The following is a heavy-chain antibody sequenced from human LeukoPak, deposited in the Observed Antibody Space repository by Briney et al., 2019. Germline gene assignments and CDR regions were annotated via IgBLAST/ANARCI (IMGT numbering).Heavy chain of an antibody. CDR3: ARDRAKPGIAVAGPIEGLDY. D-gene: IGHD6-19*01. CDR2: ISSSSSYI. Sequence: GGSLRLSCAASGFTFSSYATSWVRQAPGKGLEWVSSISSSSSYIYYADSVKGRFTISRDNAKNSLYLQMNSLRAEDTAVYYCARDRAKPGIAVAGPIEGLDYWGQGTLVTVSS. J-gene: IGHJ4*02. V-gene: IGHV3-21*01. CDR1: GFTFSSYA.